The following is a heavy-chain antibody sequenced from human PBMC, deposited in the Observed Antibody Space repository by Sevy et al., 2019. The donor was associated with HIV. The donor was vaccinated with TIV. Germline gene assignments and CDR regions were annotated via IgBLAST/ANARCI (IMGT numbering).Heavy chain of an antibody. Sequence: ASVKVSCKASGYTFTSYGISWVRQAPGQGLEWMGWISAYNGNTNYAQKLQGRVTMTTDTSTSTAYMELRSLRSDDMAVYYCARDRALGYCSGGSCPLEKEWGQGTMVTVSS. V-gene: IGHV1-18*03. CDR2: ISAYNGNT. CDR1: GYTFTSYG. J-gene: IGHJ3*01. CDR3: ARDRALGYCSGGSCPLEKE. D-gene: IGHD2-15*01.